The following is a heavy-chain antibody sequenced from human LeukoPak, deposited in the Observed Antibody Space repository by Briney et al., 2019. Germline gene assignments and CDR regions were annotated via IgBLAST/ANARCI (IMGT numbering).Heavy chain of an antibody. CDR3: ARPYCSDTSCYWYFDY. CDR1: GFTFSRYS. J-gene: IGHJ4*02. V-gene: IGHV3-48*04. D-gene: IGHD2-2*01. Sequence: GGSLRLSCAASGFTFSRYSMKWVRQAPGKWLEWVSSINYSGSTIYYADSVKCRFTISRDNAENSLYLQMNSLRAEDTAVYYCARPYCSDTSCYWYFDYWGQGTLVTVSS. CDR2: INYSGSTI.